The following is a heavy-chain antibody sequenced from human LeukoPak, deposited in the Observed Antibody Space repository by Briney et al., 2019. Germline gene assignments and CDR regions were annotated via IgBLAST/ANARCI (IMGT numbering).Heavy chain of an antibody. D-gene: IGHD1-14*01. V-gene: IGHV1-18*04. CDR1: GYTFTSYG. CDR2: INPYNCNP. J-gene: IGHJ4*02. CDR3: ARDRSEDYFDY. Sequence: GASVKVSCKASGYTFTSYGLSWVRQAPRQELEWMGWINPYNCNPNYAPKLQGRVTMTTDTSTSTAYMELRSLSSDDTAVYYCARDRSEDYFDYWGQGPLVTVSS.